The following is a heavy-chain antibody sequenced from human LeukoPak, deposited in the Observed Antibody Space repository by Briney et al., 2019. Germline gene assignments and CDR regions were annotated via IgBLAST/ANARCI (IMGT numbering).Heavy chain of an antibody. J-gene: IGHJ6*02. Sequence: GGSLRLSCAASGFTFSSYGMHWVRQAPGKGLEWVAVISDDGSNKYYADSVKGRFTISRDNSKNTLYLQMNSLRAEDSTVYYCAKSYCSGGSCYPYYYYYPMGVWGQGTTVTVSS. D-gene: IGHD2-15*01. V-gene: IGHV3-30*18. CDR2: ISDDGSNK. CDR1: GFTFSSYG. CDR3: AKSYCSGGSCYPYYYYYPMGV.